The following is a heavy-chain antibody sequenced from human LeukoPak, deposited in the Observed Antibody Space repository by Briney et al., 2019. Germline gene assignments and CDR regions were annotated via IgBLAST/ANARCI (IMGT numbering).Heavy chain of an antibody. V-gene: IGHV3-7*01. J-gene: IGHJ3*02. Sequence: GGSLRLSCAASGFTFSSYWMSWVRQAPGKGLEWVANIKQDGSGKYYVDSVKGRFTISRDNAKNSLYLQMNSLRAEDTAVYYCASDYYYDSSGYQYNDAFDIWGQGTMVTVSS. CDR1: GFTFSSYW. D-gene: IGHD3-22*01. CDR2: IKQDGSGK. CDR3: ASDYYYDSSGYQYNDAFDI.